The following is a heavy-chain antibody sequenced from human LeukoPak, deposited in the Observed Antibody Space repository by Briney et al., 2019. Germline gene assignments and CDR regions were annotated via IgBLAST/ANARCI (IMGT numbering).Heavy chain of an antibody. CDR1: GGSISSSTYC. D-gene: IGHD4-17*01. CDR3: ARLRSPVTILYYFDY. J-gene: IGHJ4*02. Sequence: SETLSLTCTVSGGSISSSTYCWGWIRQPPGKGLEWIGSFDCSGSTYYNPSLKSRVTISVDTSKNQFSLKLSSVTAADTAVYYCARLRSPVTILYYFDYWGQGTLVTVSS. CDR2: FDCSGST. V-gene: IGHV4-39*01.